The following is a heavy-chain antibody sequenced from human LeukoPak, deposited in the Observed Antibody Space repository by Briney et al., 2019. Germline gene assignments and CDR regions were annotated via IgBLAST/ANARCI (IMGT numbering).Heavy chain of an antibody. V-gene: IGHV3-30*03. CDR2: ISHDGGNK. CDR3: ARDYY. CDR1: GFAFSQFP. Sequence: GGSLRLSCVASGFAFSQFPVHWVRQAPGKRLEWVAFISHDGGNKKYGDSVKGRFTISRDNSKNSLYLQMNSLRAEDTAVYYCARDYYWGQGTLVTVSS. J-gene: IGHJ4*02.